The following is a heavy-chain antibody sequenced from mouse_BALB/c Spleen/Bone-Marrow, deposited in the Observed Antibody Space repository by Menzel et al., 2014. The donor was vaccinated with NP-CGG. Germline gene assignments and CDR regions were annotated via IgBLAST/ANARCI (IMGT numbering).Heavy chain of an antibody. D-gene: IGHD5-1*01. CDR1: GFSLTSYD. V-gene: IGHV2-9-2*01. Sequence: VKLQESGPGLVAPSQSLSITCTVFGFSLTSYDISWIRQPPGKGLEWLGVIWTGGGTNYNSAFMSRLSISKDNSKSQVFLKMNSLQTDDTAIYYCVRDTFSYAMDYWGQGTSVTVSS. CDR3: VRDTFSYAMDY. J-gene: IGHJ4*01. CDR2: IWTGGGT.